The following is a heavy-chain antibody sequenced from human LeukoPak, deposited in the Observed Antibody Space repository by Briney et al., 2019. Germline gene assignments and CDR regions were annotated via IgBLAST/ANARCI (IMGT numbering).Heavy chain of an antibody. V-gene: IGHV1-46*01. D-gene: IGHD2-21*02. Sequence: ASVKVSCKASGYTFTSYYMHWVRQAPGQGLEWMGIINPSGGSTSYAQKFQGRVTMTRDTSTSTVYMELSSLRSEDTAVYYCARDTHIVVVTTSGAFDIWGQGTVVTVSS. J-gene: IGHJ3*02. CDR2: INPSGGST. CDR1: GYTFTSYY. CDR3: ARDTHIVVVTTSGAFDI.